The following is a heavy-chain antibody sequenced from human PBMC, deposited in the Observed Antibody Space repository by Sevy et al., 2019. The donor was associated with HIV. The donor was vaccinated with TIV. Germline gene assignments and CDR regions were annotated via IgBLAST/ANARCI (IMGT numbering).Heavy chain of an antibody. V-gene: IGHV3-23*01. J-gene: IGHJ4*02. CDR1: GFTFSISA. Sequence: GGSLRLSCAASGFTFSISAMTWVRQAPGKGLEWVSVFSGSGNSAYYTDSVKGRFTISRDNSKNTLSLQMNSLRAEDTAVYYCAKGGRSYGDSYFDHWGQGTLVTVSS. CDR3: AKGGRSYGDSYFDH. D-gene: IGHD5-18*01. CDR2: FSGSGNSA.